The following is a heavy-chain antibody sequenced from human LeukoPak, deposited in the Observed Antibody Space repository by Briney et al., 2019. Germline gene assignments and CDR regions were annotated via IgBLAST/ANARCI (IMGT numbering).Heavy chain of an antibody. D-gene: IGHD6-19*01. CDR1: GFTFSSYA. CDR2: ISGSGGST. Sequence: GGSLRLSCAASGFTFSSYAMGWVRQAPGKGLEWVSAISGSGGSTYYADSVKGRFTISRDNSKNTLYLQMNSLRAEETAVYYCAKDHDSSGWLGDYAFDIWGQGTMVTVSS. CDR3: AKDHDSSGWLGDYAFDI. J-gene: IGHJ3*02. V-gene: IGHV3-23*01.